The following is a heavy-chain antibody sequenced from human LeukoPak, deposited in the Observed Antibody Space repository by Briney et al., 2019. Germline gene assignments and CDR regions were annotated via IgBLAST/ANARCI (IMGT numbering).Heavy chain of an antibody. CDR1: GGSFSGYY. CDR3: ARVQWYYYDSSGYHVIDY. D-gene: IGHD3-22*01. J-gene: IGHJ4*02. Sequence: SETLSLTCAVYGGSFSGYYWSWIRQPPGKGLEWIGEINHSGSTNYNPSLKSRVTISVDTSKNQFSLKLSSVTAADTAVYYCARVQWYYYDSSGYHVIDYWGQGTLVTVSS. V-gene: IGHV4-34*01. CDR2: INHSGST.